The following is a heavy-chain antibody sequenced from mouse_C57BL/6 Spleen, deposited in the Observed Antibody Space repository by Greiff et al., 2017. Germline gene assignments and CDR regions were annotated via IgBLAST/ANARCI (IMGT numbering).Heavy chain of an antibody. V-gene: IGHV6-6*01. D-gene: IGHD1-1*01. CDR2: IRNKANNHAT. CDR1: GFTFSDAW. CDR3: TRTTVVEELAY. J-gene: IGHJ3*01. Sequence: EVQLQQSGGGLVQPGGSMTLSCAASGFTFSDAWMDWVRQSPEKGLEWGAEIRNKANNHATYYAESVKGRFTISRDDSKSSVYLQMNSLRAEDTGIYYCTRTTVVEELAYWGQGTLVTVSA.